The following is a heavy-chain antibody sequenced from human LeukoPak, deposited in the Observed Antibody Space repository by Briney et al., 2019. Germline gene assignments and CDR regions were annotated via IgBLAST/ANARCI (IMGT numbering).Heavy chain of an antibody. Sequence: HAGGSLRLSCTASGFPFSDYSMNWVRQAPGKGLEWISYIGISSGNTKYADSVRGRFTISADNATNSLYLQMNSLRVEDTAVYYCARDHNYAFDNWGQGTLVSVSS. D-gene: IGHD1-1*01. CDR3: ARDHNYAFDN. CDR1: GFPFSDYS. CDR2: IGISSGNT. V-gene: IGHV3-48*04. J-gene: IGHJ4*02.